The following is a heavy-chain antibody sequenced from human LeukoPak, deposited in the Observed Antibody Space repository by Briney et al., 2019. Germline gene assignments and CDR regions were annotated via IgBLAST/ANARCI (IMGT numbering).Heavy chain of an antibody. D-gene: IGHD2-2*02. V-gene: IGHV3-30*02. Sequence: PGGSLRLSCAASGFTFSSYGMHWVRQAPGKGLEWVAFIRYDGSNKYYADSVKGRFTISRDNSKNTLYLQMNSLRAEDTAVYYCAKDRVPILVVVPAAIGIPGYWGQGTLVTVSS. CDR2: IRYDGSNK. CDR3: AKDRVPILVVVPAAIGIPGY. J-gene: IGHJ4*02. CDR1: GFTFSSYG.